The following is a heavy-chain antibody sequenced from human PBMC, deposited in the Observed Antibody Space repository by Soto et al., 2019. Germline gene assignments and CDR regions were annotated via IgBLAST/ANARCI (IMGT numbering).Heavy chain of an antibody. D-gene: IGHD3-10*01. Sequence: ETLSLTCAVYGGSFSGYYWSWIRQPPGKGLEWIGEINHSGSTNYNPSLKSRVTISVDTSKNQISLSLGSVTAADTAVYYCARARGSRNRNAFNIWGNGTMVTVSS. J-gene: IGHJ3*02. CDR1: GGSFSGYY. V-gene: IGHV4-34*01. CDR3: ARARGSRNRNAFNI. CDR2: INHSGST.